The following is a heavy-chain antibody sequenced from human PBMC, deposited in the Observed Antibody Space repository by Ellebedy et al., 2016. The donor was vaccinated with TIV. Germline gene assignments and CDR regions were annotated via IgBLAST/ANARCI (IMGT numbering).Heavy chain of an antibody. V-gene: IGHV3-7*01. D-gene: IGHD4-17*01. Sequence: GGSLRLSCAASGFTFRSYWMGWVRQAPGKGLEWVANIYQDGSQKYYVDSVQGRFTISRDSAKNSLYLQMNSLKVEDTAVYYCARRGSYGDYAVQVNSWFDRWGRGTLVSVSS. CDR2: IYQDGSQK. CDR3: ARRGSYGDYAVQVNSWFDR. CDR1: GFTFRSYW. J-gene: IGHJ5*02.